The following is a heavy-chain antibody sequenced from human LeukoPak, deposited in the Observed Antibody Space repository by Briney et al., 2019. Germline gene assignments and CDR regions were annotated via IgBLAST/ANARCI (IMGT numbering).Heavy chain of an antibody. V-gene: IGHV4-34*01. Sequence: SETLSLTCAVYSGSFSGYYWSWIRQPPGKGLEWIGEINHSGSTNYNPSLKSRVTISVDTSKNQFSLKLSSVTAADTAVYYCARARPPKYSSSPYNWFDPWGQGTLVTVSS. D-gene: IGHD6-6*01. CDR2: INHSGST. J-gene: IGHJ5*02. CDR3: ARARPPKYSSSPYNWFDP. CDR1: SGSFSGYY.